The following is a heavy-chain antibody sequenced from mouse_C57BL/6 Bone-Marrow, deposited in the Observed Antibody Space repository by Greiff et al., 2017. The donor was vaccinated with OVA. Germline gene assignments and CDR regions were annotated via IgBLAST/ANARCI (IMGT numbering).Heavy chain of an antibody. J-gene: IGHJ2*01. CDR1: GYTFTEYT. V-gene: IGHV1-62-2*01. CDR3: ARHEGEGPNWEYYFDY. D-gene: IGHD4-1*01. CDR2: FYPGSGSI. Sequence: QVQLKESGAELVKPGASVKLSCKASGYTFTEYTIHWVKQRSGQGLEWIGWFYPGSGSIKYNEKFKDKATLTADKSSSTVYMELSRLTSEDSAVYFCARHEGEGPNWEYYFDYWGQGTTLTVSS.